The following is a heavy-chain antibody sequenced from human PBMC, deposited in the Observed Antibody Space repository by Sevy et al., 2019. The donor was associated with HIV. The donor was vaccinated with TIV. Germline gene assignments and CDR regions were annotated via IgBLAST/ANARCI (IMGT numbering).Heavy chain of an antibody. D-gene: IGHD2-21*01. CDR3: ARDRYAGPNMSYLDY. CDR1: GFTFSSYT. CDR2: ISFDGSDK. J-gene: IGHJ4*02. Sequence: GWSLRLSCAASGFTFSSYTMHWVRQAPGKGLEWVALISFDGSDKYYGDSVKGRFTISRDNSKNTLYLQMNSLTPGDTAVYYCARDRYAGPNMSYLDYWAQGTLVTVSS. V-gene: IGHV3-30*04.